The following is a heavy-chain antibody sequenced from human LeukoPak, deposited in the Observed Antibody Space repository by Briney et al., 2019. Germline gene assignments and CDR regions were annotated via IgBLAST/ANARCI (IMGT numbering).Heavy chain of an antibody. CDR3: AKSGGMTTVTHPRYFQH. D-gene: IGHD4-17*01. V-gene: IGHV3-23*01. CDR1: GFTFSSYA. CDR2: ISGGGGST. J-gene: IGHJ1*01. Sequence: GGSLRLSCAASGFTFSSYAMSWVRQAPGKGLEWVSAISGGGGSTYYADSVKGRFTISRDNSKNTLYLRMNSLRAEDTAVYYCAKSGGMTTVTHPRYFQHWGQGTLVTVSS.